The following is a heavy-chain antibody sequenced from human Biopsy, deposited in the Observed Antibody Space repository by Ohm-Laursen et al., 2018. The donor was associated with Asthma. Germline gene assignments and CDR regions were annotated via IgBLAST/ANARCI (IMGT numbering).Heavy chain of an antibody. CDR2: ISKDASTQ. Sequence: SSLRLSCTAPGFSFSNFAIHWVRRAPGKGLEWVGVISKDASTQDYADSVKGRFTMARDNSKNTLDLQMNSLREEDTAVYYCVRDGTDDAFDIWGQGTVVSVSS. D-gene: IGHD1-1*01. CDR1: GFSFSNFA. V-gene: IGHV3-30*01. CDR3: VRDGTDDAFDI. J-gene: IGHJ3*02.